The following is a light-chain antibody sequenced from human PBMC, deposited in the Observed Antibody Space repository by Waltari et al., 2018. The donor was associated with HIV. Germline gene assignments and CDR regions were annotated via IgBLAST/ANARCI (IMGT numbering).Light chain of an antibody. V-gene: IGLV2-23*02. Sequence: QSVLTQPASVSGSPGQSITSSCPRTSSDVAAYKLVSRYQQHPGKDPKRMIYEVSKRPSGVSVRFSGSKSGDTASLTISGLQAEDEADYYCCSYVSNVIFGGGTKLTVL. CDR2: EVS. CDR3: CSYVSNVI. J-gene: IGLJ2*01. CDR1: SSDVAAYKL.